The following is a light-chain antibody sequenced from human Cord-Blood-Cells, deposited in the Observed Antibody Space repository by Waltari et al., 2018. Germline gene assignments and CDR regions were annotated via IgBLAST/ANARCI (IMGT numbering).Light chain of an antibody. CDR1: SSNIGAGYD. CDR2: GNS. Sequence: QSVLTQPPSVSGAPGQRVTISCTGSSSNIGAGYDVHWYQQLPGTAPKLRLYGNSNRPAGFPDRFAGSKSGTSASLAITGLQAEDEADYYCQSYDSSLSGSVFGGGTKLTVL. J-gene: IGLJ3*02. CDR3: QSYDSSLSGSV. V-gene: IGLV1-40*01.